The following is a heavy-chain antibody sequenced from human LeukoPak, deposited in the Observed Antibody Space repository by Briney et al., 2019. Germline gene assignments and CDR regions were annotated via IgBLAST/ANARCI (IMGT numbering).Heavy chain of an antibody. CDR2: INPNSGGT. CDR1: GYTFTGYF. J-gene: IGHJ3*02. CDR3: ARVREDYGDYPLEGAFDI. V-gene: IGHV1-2*02. Sequence: ASVKVSCKASGYTFTGYFMHWVRQAPGQGLEWMGWINPNSGGTYYAQKFQGRVTMTRDMSISTAYMELSRLRSDDTAVYYCARVREDYGDYPLEGAFDIWGQGTMVTVSS. D-gene: IGHD4-17*01.